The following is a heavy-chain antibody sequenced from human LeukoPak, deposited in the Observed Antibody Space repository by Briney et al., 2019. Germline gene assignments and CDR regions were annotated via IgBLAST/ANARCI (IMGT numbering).Heavy chain of an antibody. J-gene: IGHJ4*02. CDR1: GGSISSSHYY. Sequence: PSETLSLTCTVSGGSISSSHYYWGWIRQPPGKGLEWIGSIYYAGSTSYNPSLKSRVTISVDTSKNQFSLKLNSVTAADTAVYFCARQVVAVAGAGYFDYWGQGTLVTVSS. CDR3: ARQVVAVAGAGYFDY. CDR2: IYYAGST. V-gene: IGHV4-39*01. D-gene: IGHD6-19*01.